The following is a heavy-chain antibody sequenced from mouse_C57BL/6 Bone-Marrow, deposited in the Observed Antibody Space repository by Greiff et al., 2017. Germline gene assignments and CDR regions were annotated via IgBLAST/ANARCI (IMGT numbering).Heavy chain of an antibody. Sequence: VMLVESGPGLVAPSQSLSITCTVSGFSLTSYAISWVRQPPGKGLEWLGVIWTDGGTNYNSALKSRLSISKDNSKSQVFLKMNSLQTDDTARYYCARDDYDYFDYWGQGTTLTVSS. V-gene: IGHV2-9-1*01. CDR1: GFSLTSYA. CDR3: ARDDYDYFDY. D-gene: IGHD2-4*01. J-gene: IGHJ2*01. CDR2: IWTDGGT.